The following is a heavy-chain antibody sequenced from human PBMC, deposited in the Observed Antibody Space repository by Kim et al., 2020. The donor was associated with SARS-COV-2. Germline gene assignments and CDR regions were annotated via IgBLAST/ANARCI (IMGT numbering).Heavy chain of an antibody. CDR1: GFTFSSYA. CDR3: AKDQASVVVVAALLAY. V-gene: IGHV3-23*01. D-gene: IGHD2-15*01. Sequence: GGSLRLSCAASGFTFSSYAMSWVRQAPGKGLEWVSAISGSGGSTYYADSVKGRFTISRDNSKNTLYLQMNSLRAEDTAVYYCAKDQASVVVVAALLAYWGQGTLVTVSS. J-gene: IGHJ4*02. CDR2: ISGSGGST.